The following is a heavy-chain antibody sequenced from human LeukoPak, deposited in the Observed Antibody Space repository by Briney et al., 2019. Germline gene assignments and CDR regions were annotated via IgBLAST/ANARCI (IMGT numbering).Heavy chain of an antibody. CDR2: IYYSGST. CDR1: GGSISSSSYY. Sequence: PSETLSLTCTVSGGSISSSSYYWGWIRQPPGKGLEWIGSIYYSGSTYYNPSLKSRVTISVDTSKNQFSLKLSSVTAADTAVYYCARHSGYYGSGSYYLLPFDYWGQGTLVTVSS. D-gene: IGHD3-10*01. CDR3: ARHSGYYGSGSYYLLPFDY. V-gene: IGHV4-39*01. J-gene: IGHJ4*02.